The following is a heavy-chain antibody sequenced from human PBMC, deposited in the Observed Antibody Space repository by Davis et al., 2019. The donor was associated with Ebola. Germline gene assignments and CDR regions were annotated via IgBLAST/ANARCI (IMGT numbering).Heavy chain of an antibody. Sequence: LRLSCTVSGGALGSGTHFWSWIRQHPGRGLEWIGYVFHSGSTFFNPYLKSRVSMSVDASKNQFSLTLRSVTAADTAVYYCARNSYSTSSGDWFDPWGQGTAVTVSS. V-gene: IGHV4-31*03. D-gene: IGHD2/OR15-2a*01. CDR1: GGALGSGTHF. J-gene: IGHJ5*02. CDR3: ARNSYSTSSGDWFDP. CDR2: VFHSGST.